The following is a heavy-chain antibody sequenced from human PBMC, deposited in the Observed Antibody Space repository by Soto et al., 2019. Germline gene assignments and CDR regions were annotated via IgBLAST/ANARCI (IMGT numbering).Heavy chain of an antibody. J-gene: IGHJ4*02. CDR1: GFTFSNAW. CDR3: TADDGDCGYFDY. D-gene: IGHD2-21*02. Sequence: PGGSLRLSCAASGFTFSNAWMSWVRQAPGKGLEWVCRIKSKTDGGTTDYAAQVKGRVTISRDDSKNTLYMHMNGLKTEDTTVYYCTADDGDCGYFDYWGQGTLVTVSS. CDR2: IKSKTDGGTT. V-gene: IGHV3-15*01.